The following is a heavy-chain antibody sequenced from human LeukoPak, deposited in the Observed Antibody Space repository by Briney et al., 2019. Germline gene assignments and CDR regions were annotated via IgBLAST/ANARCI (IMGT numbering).Heavy chain of an antibody. CDR2: ISGSGSST. J-gene: IGHJ4*02. CDR1: GFRFNNYP. CDR3: AKDHPSSGWPAFDY. V-gene: IGHV3-23*01. Sequence: QSGGSLRLSCAASGFRFNNYPMDWVRQFPGGGLEWVSAISGSGSSTSYIDSVKGRFIISRDNSKDTLYLQMNSLRAEDTALYFCAKDHPSSGWPAFDYWGQGTLVTVSS. D-gene: IGHD6-19*01.